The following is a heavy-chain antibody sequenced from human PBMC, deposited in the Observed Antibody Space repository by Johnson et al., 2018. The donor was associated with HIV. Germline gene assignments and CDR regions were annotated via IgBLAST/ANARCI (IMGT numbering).Heavy chain of an antibody. CDR2: IRSIDYGGTT. J-gene: IGHJ3*02. D-gene: IGHD2-15*01. CDR1: GFIFGDYA. Sequence: VQLVESGGGLVQPGRSLRLSCTGSGFIFGDYAMSWFRQAPGKGPEWVGFIRSIDYGGTTAYAASVKDRFTISRTVSKSIAYLQMPNRKTEDTAVYYCTTVPRKGFRPDAFDIWGQGTMVTVSS. V-gene: IGHV3-49*03. CDR3: TTVPRKGFRPDAFDI.